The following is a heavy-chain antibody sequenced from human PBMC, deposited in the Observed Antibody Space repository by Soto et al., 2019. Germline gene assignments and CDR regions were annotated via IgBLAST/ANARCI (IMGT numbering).Heavy chain of an antibody. Sequence: SETLSLTCAVSGDSISTYYWSWIRQPPGKGLEWIGYFYYSGSTNYNPSLKSRVTISVDTSKTQFSLKLSSVTTADTAVYYCAVGDWSGYPSSWGQGTLVTVSS. CDR1: GDSISTYY. CDR3: AVGDWSGYPSS. D-gene: IGHD3-3*01. V-gene: IGHV4-59*01. CDR2: FYYSGST. J-gene: IGHJ1*01.